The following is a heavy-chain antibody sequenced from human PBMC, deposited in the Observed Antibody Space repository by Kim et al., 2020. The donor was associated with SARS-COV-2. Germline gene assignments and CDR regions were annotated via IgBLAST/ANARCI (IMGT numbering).Heavy chain of an antibody. CDR1: GFTFSSYS. V-gene: IGHV3-21*01. Sequence: GGSRRLSCAASGFTFSSYSMNWVRQAPGKGLEWVSSISGSNTIIYYGDSVKGRFTISRDNAKSSLYLQMNSLRGEDTAVYFCASFSTSAAASGGYWGQGT. CDR3: ASFSTSAAASGGY. D-gene: IGHD6-13*01. J-gene: IGHJ4*02. CDR2: ISGSNTII.